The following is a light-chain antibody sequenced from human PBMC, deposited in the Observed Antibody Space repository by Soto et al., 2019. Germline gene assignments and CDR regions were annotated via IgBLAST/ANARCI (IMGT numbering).Light chain of an antibody. CDR1: QRIGRW. V-gene: IGKV1-5*01. Sequence: DIQLTQSPSTLSASVGDSVTITCRASQRIGRWLAWYQQKPGKDPKLLIYDASTLQSGVPTRFSGSGSGTKFTLNITSRQDDDFATYYCQQKNHYSSNTFGRGTKLEI. CDR3: QQKNHYSSNT. J-gene: IGKJ2*01. CDR2: DAS.